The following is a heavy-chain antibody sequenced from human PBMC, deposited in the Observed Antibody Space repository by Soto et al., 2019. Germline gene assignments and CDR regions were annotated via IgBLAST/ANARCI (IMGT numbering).Heavy chain of an antibody. Sequence: SETLSLSCAVSGGSFRGFYWTWIRQSPGKGLEWLGDINHVGITNYNPSLKSRVTISVDTSKNQFSLKLSSVTAADTAVYYCARRAYGDYEYYWGQGTLVTVSS. CDR1: GGSFRGFY. V-gene: IGHV4-34*01. J-gene: IGHJ4*02. D-gene: IGHD4-17*01. CDR3: ARRAYGDYEYY. CDR2: INHVGIT.